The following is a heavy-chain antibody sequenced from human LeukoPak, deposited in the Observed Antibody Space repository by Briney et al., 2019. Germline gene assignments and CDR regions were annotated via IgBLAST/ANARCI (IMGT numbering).Heavy chain of an antibody. CDR1: GFTFSSYE. D-gene: IGHD3-10*01. V-gene: IGHV3-48*03. Sequence: PGGSLRLSCAASGFTFSSYEMNWVRQAPGKGLEWVSYISSSGSTIYYADSVKGRFTISRDNAKNSLYLQMNSLRAEDTAVYYCARGVWFGELSFDYCGQGTLVTVSS. CDR2: ISSSGSTI. CDR3: ARGVWFGELSFDY. J-gene: IGHJ4*02.